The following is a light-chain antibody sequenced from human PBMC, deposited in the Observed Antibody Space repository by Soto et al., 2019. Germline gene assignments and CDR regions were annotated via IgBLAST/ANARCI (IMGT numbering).Light chain of an antibody. CDR1: SSDVGGYNY. Sequence: QSALTQPASVSGSPGQSITISCTGTSSDVGGYNYVSWYQQHPGKAPKLMIYEVSNRPSGVSNRFSGSKSGNTASLTISGLQAEDEADYYCRSYTSSSIYVFGTGTKLTVL. CDR2: EVS. J-gene: IGLJ1*01. V-gene: IGLV2-14*01. CDR3: RSYTSSSIYV.